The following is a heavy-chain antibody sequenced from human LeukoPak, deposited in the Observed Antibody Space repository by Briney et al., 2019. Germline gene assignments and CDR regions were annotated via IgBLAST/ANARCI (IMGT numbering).Heavy chain of an antibody. V-gene: IGHV3-30*02. D-gene: IGHD3-3*01. CDR3: ANTDRGNQYSDFWSEDES. J-gene: IGHJ4*02. CDR2: IRYDGSNK. CDR1: GFTFSSYG. Sequence: GGSLRLSCAASGFTFSSYGMHWVRQAPGKGLEWVAFIRYDGSNKYYADSVKGRFTISRDNSKNTLYLQMNSLRAEDTAVYYCANTDRGNQYSDFWSEDESWGQGTLVTVSS.